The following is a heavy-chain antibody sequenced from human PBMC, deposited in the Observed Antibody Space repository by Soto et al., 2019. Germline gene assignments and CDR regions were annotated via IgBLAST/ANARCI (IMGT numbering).Heavy chain of an antibody. V-gene: IGHV3-30*18. Sequence: QVQLVESGGGVVQPGRSLRLSCTASRLTISSYGMHWVRQAPGKGLEWVAVISYDGSNQYYADSLKGRLTISRDNSKNTLYLQVNSLRAEDTAVYYCAKSDNSGYLMDVWGQGTTVTVSS. J-gene: IGHJ6*02. D-gene: IGHD5-12*01. CDR2: ISYDGSNQ. CDR3: AKSDNSGYLMDV. CDR1: RLTISSYG.